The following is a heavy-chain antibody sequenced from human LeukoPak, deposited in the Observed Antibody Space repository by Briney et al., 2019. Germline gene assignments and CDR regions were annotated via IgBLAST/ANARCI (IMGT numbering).Heavy chain of an antibody. CDR1: GGSLSSNY. CDR3: ARGNGWYFY. D-gene: IGHD6-19*01. CDR2: IYYSGST. J-gene: IGHJ4*02. Sequence: SETLSLTCTVSGGSLSSNYWSWIRQPPGKGLEWIGYIYYSGSTNYNPSFKSRVTISVDTSKNQFSLKLSSVTAADTAVYYCARGNGWYFYWGQGTLVTVSS. V-gene: IGHV4-59*01.